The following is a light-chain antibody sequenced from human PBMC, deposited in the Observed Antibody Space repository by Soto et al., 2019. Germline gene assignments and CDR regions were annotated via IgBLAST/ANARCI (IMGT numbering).Light chain of an antibody. J-gene: IGLJ2*01. Sequence: QSVLTQPASVSGSPGQSITISCTGTSSDVGSYKYVSWYQQHPGKAPKLVIYEVTNRPSGVSNRFSGSKSDNTASLTISGLQAEDEADYYCSSYTSGTPVFGGGTKLTVL. CDR3: SSYTSGTPV. CDR2: EVT. CDR1: SSDVGSYKY. V-gene: IGLV2-14*01.